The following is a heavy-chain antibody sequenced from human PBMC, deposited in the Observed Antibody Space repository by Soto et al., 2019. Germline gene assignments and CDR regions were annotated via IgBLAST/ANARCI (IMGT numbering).Heavy chain of an antibody. CDR3: AKERETGTPYWFDP. V-gene: IGHV3-30*18. CDR2: ISYDGSNK. J-gene: IGHJ5*02. D-gene: IGHD1-1*01. Sequence: QVQLVESGGGVVQPGRSLRLSCAASGFTFSSYGMHWVRQAPGKGLEWVAVISYDGSNKYYADSVKGRFTISRDNSKNTLYLQMNSLRAEDTAVYYCAKERETGTPYWFDPWGQGTLVTVSS. CDR1: GFTFSSYG.